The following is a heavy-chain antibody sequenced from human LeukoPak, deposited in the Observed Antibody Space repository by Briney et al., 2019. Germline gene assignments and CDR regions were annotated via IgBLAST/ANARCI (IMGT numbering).Heavy chain of an antibody. CDR3: ARTHSSSWIIDY. CDR2: IASDGRDK. D-gene: IGHD6-13*01. V-gene: IGHV3-30*03. Sequence: PGRSLTLSCAASGFTFSSYAMHWVRQAPGKGLEWVAVIASDGRDKKYVDSVKGRFTISRDNSRNTLFLQMNSLRPEDTAVYYCARTHSSSWIIDYWGQGTLVTVSS. CDR1: GFTFSSYA. J-gene: IGHJ4*02.